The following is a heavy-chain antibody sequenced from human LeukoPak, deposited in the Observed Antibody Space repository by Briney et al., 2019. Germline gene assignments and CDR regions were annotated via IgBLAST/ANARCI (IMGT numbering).Heavy chain of an antibody. CDR1: GVSISSSNSY. CDR2: IYYSGST. J-gene: IGHJ5*02. CDR3: ARGRRSLNWFDP. V-gene: IGHV4-61*05. Sequence: SETLSLTCTVSGVSISSSNSYWGWIRQPPGKGLEWIGYIYYSGSTNYNPSLKSRVTISVDTSKNQFSLKLSSVTAADTAVYYCARGRRSLNWFDPWGQGTLVTVSS.